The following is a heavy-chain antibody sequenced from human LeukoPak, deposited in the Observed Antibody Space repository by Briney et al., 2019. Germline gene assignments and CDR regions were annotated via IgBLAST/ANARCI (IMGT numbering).Heavy chain of an antibody. D-gene: IGHD3-10*01. CDR3: ARGSYGSGSSFDY. Sequence: PGGSLRLSCAASGFTFSSYSMNWVRQAPGKGLEWVSSISSSITSIYSAASVTARFTISRDNAKNSLYLQMNSLRAEDTAVYYCARGSYGSGSSFDYWGQGTLVTVSS. CDR2: ISSSITSI. J-gene: IGHJ4*02. CDR1: GFTFSSYS. V-gene: IGHV3-21*01.